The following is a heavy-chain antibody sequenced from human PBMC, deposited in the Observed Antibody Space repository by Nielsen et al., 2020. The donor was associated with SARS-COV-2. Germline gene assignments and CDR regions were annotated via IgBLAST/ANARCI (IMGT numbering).Heavy chain of an antibody. CDR2: IKQDGSEK. CDR1: GFTFSSYW. D-gene: IGHD1-20*01. CDR3: ARGILTRNIYYYYYMDV. V-gene: IGHV3-7*03. Sequence: GESLKISCAASGFTFSSYWMSWVRQAPGKGLEWVANIKQDGSEKYYVDSVKGRFTISRDNAKNSLYLQMNSLRAEDTAVYYCARGILTRNIYYYYYMDVWGKGTTVTVSS. J-gene: IGHJ6*03.